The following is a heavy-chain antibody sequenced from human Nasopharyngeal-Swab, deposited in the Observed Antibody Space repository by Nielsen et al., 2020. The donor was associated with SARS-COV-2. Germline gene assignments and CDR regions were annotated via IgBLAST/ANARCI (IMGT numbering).Heavy chain of an antibody. Sequence: WIRQPPGKGMEWISGISWNSATIGYADSVKGRFTISRDNAKNSLHLQMNSLRAEDMAVYYCAKSTGNYYYYYGVEVWGQGATVTVSS. V-gene: IGHV3-9*03. CDR2: ISWNSATI. CDR3: AKSTGNYYYYYGVEV. D-gene: IGHD3-10*01. J-gene: IGHJ6*02.